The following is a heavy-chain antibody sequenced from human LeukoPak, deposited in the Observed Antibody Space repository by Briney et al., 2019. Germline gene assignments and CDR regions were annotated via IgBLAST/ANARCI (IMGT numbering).Heavy chain of an antibody. CDR1: GFIFDDYA. J-gene: IGHJ5*01. V-gene: IGHV3-9*01. CDR2: INGIGGGT. CDR3: AKWNRQPLVKGWFDS. D-gene: IGHD6-13*01. Sequence: PGGSLRLSCEASGFIFDDYALHWVRLAPGKGLEWVSGINGIGGGTAYADSVKGRFTISRDNAKYSLYLQMNSLRVEDTALYFCAKWNRQPLVKGWFDSWGQGTLVTVSS.